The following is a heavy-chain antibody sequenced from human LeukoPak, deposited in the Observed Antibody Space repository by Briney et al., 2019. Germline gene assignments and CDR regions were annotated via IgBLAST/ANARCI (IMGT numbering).Heavy chain of an antibody. CDR2: ISYDGSNK. D-gene: IGHD4-17*01. CDR1: GFTFSSYG. V-gene: IGHV3-30*03. J-gene: IGHJ4*02. Sequence: GGSLRLSCAASGFTFSSYGMHWVRQAPAKGLGWVAIISYDGSNKYYADSVKGRFTISRDNSKNTLYLQMNSLRAEDTAVYYCAESTTVTQRGYFDYWGQGTLVTVSS. CDR3: AESTTVTQRGYFDY.